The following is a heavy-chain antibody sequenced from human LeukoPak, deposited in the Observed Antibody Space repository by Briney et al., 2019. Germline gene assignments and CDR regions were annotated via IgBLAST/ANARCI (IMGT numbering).Heavy chain of an antibody. CDR3: ARGTPTGPYYYDSSGYYYFDY. J-gene: IGHJ4*02. Sequence: ASVKVSCKASGYTFTSYDINWVRQATGQGLEWMGWVNPNSGNTGYAQKFQGRVTITRNTSISTAYMELSSLRSEDTAVYYCARGTPTGPYYYDSSGYYYFDYWGQGTLVTVSS. CDR2: VNPNSGNT. CDR1: GYTFTSYD. V-gene: IGHV1-8*03. D-gene: IGHD3-22*01.